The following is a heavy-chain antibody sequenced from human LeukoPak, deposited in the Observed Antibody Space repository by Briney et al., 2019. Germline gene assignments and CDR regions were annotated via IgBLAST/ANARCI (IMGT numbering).Heavy chain of an antibody. Sequence: GGSLRLSCAASGFTFSSYGMHWVRQAPGKGLEWVAFIRYDGSNKYYADSVKGRFTISRDNSKNTLYLQMNSLRAEDTAVYYCAKRKDFLNLVADYWGQGNLVSVSS. V-gene: IGHV3-30*02. CDR2: IRYDGSNK. J-gene: IGHJ4*02. CDR3: AKRKDFLNLVADY. D-gene: IGHD5-12*01. CDR1: GFTFSSYG.